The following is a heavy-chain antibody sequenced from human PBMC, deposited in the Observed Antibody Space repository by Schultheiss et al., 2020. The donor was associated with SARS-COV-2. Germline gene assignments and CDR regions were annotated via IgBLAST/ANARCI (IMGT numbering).Heavy chain of an antibody. CDR2: IYYSGST. CDR3: ARDKWEEIVVVPAAAYYYYGMDV. J-gene: IGHJ6*02. Sequence: SETLSLTCTVSGGSISSSSYYWGWIRQPPGKGLEWIGSIYYSGSTYYNPSLKSRVTISVDTSKNQFSLKLSSVTAADTAVYYCARDKWEEIVVVPAAAYYYYGMDVWGQGTTVTVSS. CDR1: GGSISSSSYY. D-gene: IGHD2-2*01. V-gene: IGHV4-39*02.